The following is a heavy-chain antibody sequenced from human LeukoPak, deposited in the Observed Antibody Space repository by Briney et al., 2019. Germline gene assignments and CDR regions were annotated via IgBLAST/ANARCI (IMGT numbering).Heavy chain of an antibody. CDR1: GGTFSSYA. J-gene: IGHJ4*02. Sequence: SVKVSCKASGGTFSSYAISWVRQAPGQGLEWMGRIIPILGIANYAQKFQGRVTITADKSTSTAYMELSSLRSEDSAMYYCAREIYGRFDFWGQGTLVTVSS. CDR3: AREIYGRFDF. V-gene: IGHV1-69*04. CDR2: IIPILGIA. D-gene: IGHD4-17*01.